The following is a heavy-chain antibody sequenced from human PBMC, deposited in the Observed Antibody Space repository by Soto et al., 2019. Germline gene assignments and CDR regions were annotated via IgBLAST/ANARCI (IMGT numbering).Heavy chain of an antibody. CDR1: GFTFSSYE. J-gene: IGHJ4*02. CDR2: ISSSGSTI. D-gene: IGHD1-26*01. CDR3: ASGSYNPTTRDY. Sequence: EVQLVESGGGLVQPGGSLRLSCAASGFTFSSYEMNWVRQAPGKGLEWVSYISSSGSTIYYADSVKGRFTISRDNAKNSLYLQMNSLRAEDTAVYYCASGSYNPTTRDYWGQGTLVTVSS. V-gene: IGHV3-48*03.